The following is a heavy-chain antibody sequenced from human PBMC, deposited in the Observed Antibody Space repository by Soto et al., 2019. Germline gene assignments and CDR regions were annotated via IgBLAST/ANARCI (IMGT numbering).Heavy chain of an antibody. CDR2: ISANGQGI. CDR3: AKDRDYPRDQFHY. V-gene: IGHV3-23*01. D-gene: IGHD2-2*01. J-gene: IGHJ4*02. Sequence: EVQLLESGGGLVQPGGSLRLSCATSGFTFSINALSWVRQAPGKGLEWVSAISANGQGIYYADSVRGRFSISRDNSRNTVFLHMDSLRAEDTAVYYCAKDRDYPRDQFHYLGQGTLVTVSS. CDR1: GFTFSINA.